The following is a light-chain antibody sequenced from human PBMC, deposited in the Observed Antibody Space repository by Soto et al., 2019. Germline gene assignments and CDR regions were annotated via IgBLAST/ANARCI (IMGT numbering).Light chain of an antibody. CDR3: QQYNNWPIT. Sequence: EILMTQSPATLSFSPWERATLSCRASQSISSNLAWYQQKPGQAPRLLIYGASTRATGIPARFSGSGSGTEFTLTISSLQSEDFAVYYCQQYNNWPITFGQGTRLEI. CDR1: QSISSN. V-gene: IGKV3-15*01. CDR2: GAS. J-gene: IGKJ5*01.